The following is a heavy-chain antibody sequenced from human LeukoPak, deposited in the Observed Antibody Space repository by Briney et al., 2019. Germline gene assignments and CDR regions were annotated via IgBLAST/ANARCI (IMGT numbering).Heavy chain of an antibody. D-gene: IGHD3-9*01. CDR1: GYTFTGYY. Sequence: ASVKVSCKASGYTFTGYYMHWVRQAPGQGLEWMGWINPNSGGTNYAQKFQGWVTMTRDTSISTAYMELSRLRSDDTAVYYCARALYFDWSSGMDVWGQGTTVTVSS. J-gene: IGHJ6*02. CDR2: INPNSGGT. CDR3: ARALYFDWSSGMDV. V-gene: IGHV1-2*04.